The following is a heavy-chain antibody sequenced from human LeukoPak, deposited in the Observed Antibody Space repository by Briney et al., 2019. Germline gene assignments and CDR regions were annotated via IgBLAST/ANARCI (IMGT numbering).Heavy chain of an antibody. D-gene: IGHD3-10*01. CDR2: ISSSSSYI. CDR1: GFTFSSYS. J-gene: IGHJ4*02. V-gene: IGHV3-21*01. Sequence: PGGSLRLSCAASGFTFSSYSMNWVRQAPGKGLEWVSSISSSSSYIYYADSMKGRFTISRDNAKNSLYLQMNSLRAEDTAVYYCARDLKYYYGSGSYPVDYWGQGTLVTVSS. CDR3: ARDLKYYYGSGSYPVDY.